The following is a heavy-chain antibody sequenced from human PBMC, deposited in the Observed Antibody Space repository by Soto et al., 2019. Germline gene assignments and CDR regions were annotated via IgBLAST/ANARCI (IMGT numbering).Heavy chain of an antibody. D-gene: IGHD5-12*01. CDR1: GFTFSNYA. CDR2: IPHDGSDK. J-gene: IGHJ4*02. CDR3: ARGRGGGGGYNSDYFDY. Sequence: QVQLVESGGGVVQPGRSLRLSCAASGFTFSNYAIHWVRQAPGKGLEWVAVIPHDGSDKYYADSVKGRFTISRDNSKNTLYLQMNSLRTEGTAVYYCARGRGGGGGYNSDYFDYWGQGTLVTVYS. V-gene: IGHV3-30-3*01.